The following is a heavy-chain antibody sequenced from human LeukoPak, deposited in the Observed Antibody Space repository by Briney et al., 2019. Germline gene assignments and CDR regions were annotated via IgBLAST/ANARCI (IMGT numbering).Heavy chain of an antibody. D-gene: IGHD3-22*01. Sequence: SVKVSCKASGGTFSSYAISWVRQAPGQGLEWMGRIIPIFSIANYAQKFQGRVTITADKSTSTAYMELSSLRSEDTAVYYCARTNDYYYDSSGYIDYWGQGTLVTVSS. CDR1: GGTFSSYA. CDR3: ARTNDYYYDSSGYIDY. J-gene: IGHJ4*02. CDR2: IIPIFSIA. V-gene: IGHV1-69*04.